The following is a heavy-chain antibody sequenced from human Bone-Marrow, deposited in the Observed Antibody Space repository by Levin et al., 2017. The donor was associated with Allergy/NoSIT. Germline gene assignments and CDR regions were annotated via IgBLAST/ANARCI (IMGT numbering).Heavy chain of an antibody. V-gene: IGHV4-38-2*02. CDR3: ARREDYGTPGYYYYGMDV. D-gene: IGHD4-17*01. Sequence: SETLSLTCTVSGYSISSGYYWGWIRQPPGKGLEWIGSIYHSGSTYYNPSLKSRVTISVDTSKNQFSLKLSSVTAADTAVYYCARREDYGTPGYYYYGMDVWGQGTTVTVSS. J-gene: IGHJ6*02. CDR2: IYHSGST. CDR1: GYSISSGYY.